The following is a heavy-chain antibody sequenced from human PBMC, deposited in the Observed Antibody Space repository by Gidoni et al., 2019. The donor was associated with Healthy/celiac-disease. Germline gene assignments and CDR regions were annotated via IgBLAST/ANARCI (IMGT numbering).Heavy chain of an antibody. CDR1: GGSFSGYY. Sequence: QVQLQQWGAGLLKPSETLSLTCAVYGGSFSGYYLRWLRQPPGKGLEWIGEINHSGSTNYNPSLKSRVTISVDTSKNQFSLKLSSVTAADTAVYYCARVTGLGYCSSTSCSPTGQGNWFDPWGQGTLVTVSS. CDR2: INHSGST. D-gene: IGHD2-2*01. V-gene: IGHV4-34*01. J-gene: IGHJ5*02. CDR3: ARVTGLGYCSSTSCSPTGQGNWFDP.